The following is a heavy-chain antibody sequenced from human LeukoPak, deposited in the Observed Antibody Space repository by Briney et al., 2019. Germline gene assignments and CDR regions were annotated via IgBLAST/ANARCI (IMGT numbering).Heavy chain of an antibody. CDR1: GYTFTGYY. D-gene: IGHD6-13*01. CDR3: ARVPYSSSWYPFDY. V-gene: IGHV1-2*02. Sequence: ASVKVSCKASGYTFTGYYMHWVRQAPGQGLEWMGWINPNSGGTNYARKFQGRVTMTRDTSISTAYMELSRLRSDDTAVYYCARVPYSSSWYPFDYWGQGTLVTVSS. J-gene: IGHJ4*02. CDR2: INPNSGGT.